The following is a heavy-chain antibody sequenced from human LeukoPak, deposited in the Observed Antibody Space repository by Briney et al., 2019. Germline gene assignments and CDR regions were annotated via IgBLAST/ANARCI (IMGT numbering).Heavy chain of an antibody. D-gene: IGHD2-2*01. V-gene: IGHV4-39*07. CDR3: ARRHVTVIPGYYYYYMDV. CDR1: GGSISSSSYY. CDR2: IYYSGST. Sequence: SETLSLTCTVSGGSISSSSYYWGWIRQPPGKGLEWIGSIYYSGSTYYNPSLKSRVTISVDTSKNQFSLKLSSVTAADTAVYYCARRHVTVIPGYYYYYMDVWGKGTTVTVSS. J-gene: IGHJ6*03.